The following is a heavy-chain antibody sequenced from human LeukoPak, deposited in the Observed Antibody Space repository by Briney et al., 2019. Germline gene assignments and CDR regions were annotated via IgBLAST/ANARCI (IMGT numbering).Heavy chain of an antibody. V-gene: IGHV3-11*06. D-gene: IGHD3-10*01. CDR2: IISSSSYT. CDR1: GFTFNDYN. J-gene: IGHJ4*02. CDR3: ARGNYGSGSYYLDY. Sequence: GGSLRLSCAASGFTFNDYNMSWIRQAPGKGLEWVLYIISSSSYTNYADSVKGRFTISRDNAKNSLYLQMNSLRAEDTAVYYCARGNYGSGSYYLDYWGQGTLVTVSS.